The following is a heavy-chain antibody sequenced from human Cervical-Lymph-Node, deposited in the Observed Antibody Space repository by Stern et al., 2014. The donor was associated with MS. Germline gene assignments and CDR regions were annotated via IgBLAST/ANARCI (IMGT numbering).Heavy chain of an antibody. CDR2: IYRGVNI. CDR3: ARALPGLAVAGPFDY. J-gene: IGHJ4*02. CDR1: GFTFCRSY. V-gene: IGHV3-66*01. Sequence: QLVESGGDLVQPGGSLRLSCAASGFTFCRSYMSWVPQAPGKGLECVSVIYRGVNIYYVDSVKVRITLSNDNPNNTLYVQMNSLRVEDTAVYYCARALPGLAVAGPFDYWGQGALVTVSS. D-gene: IGHD6-19*01.